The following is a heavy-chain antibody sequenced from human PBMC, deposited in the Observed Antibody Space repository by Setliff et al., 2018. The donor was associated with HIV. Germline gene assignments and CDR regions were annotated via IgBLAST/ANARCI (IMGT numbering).Heavy chain of an antibody. D-gene: IGHD5-12*01. Sequence: GGSLRLSCAASGFTFSSYTMSWVRQAPGKGLEWVSGITWSSDSIAYADSVKGRFTTSRDNAKNSLYLQMNSLKPEDTAFYYCVRGYDVLIGSPDSWGQGTLVTVSS. CDR1: GFTFSSYT. CDR3: VRGYDVLIGSPDS. V-gene: IGHV3-9*01. CDR2: ITWSSDSI. J-gene: IGHJ4*02.